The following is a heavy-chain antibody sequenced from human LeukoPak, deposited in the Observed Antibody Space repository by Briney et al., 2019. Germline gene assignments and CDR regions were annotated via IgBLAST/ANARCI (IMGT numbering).Heavy chain of an antibody. CDR1: GFTFGDYY. J-gene: IGHJ4*02. V-gene: IGHV3-11*01. CDR2: ISNSGNTI. D-gene: IGHD3-16*01. Sequence: GGSQRLSCAASGFTFGDYYMSWIRHAPGKGVEWVSYISNSGNTIKEADAGKARFTISRNNAQNSLFLQMKSLRAEDTAVYYGARYRVITNDYFDSWGQGTLVTVSS. CDR3: ARYRVITNDYFDS.